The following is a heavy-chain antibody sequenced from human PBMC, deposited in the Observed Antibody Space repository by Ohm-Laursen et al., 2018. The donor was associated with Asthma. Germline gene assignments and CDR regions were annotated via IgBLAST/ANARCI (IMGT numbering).Heavy chain of an antibody. CDR3: ARGQGYSSGWYFDY. Sequence: SETLSLTCTVSGGSISSYYWSWIRQPPGKGLEWIGYIYYSGSTNYNPSLKSRVTISVDTSKNQFSLKLSSVTAADTAVYYCARGQGYSSGWYFDYWGQGTLVTVSS. J-gene: IGHJ4*02. CDR1: GGSISSYY. CDR2: IYYSGST. V-gene: IGHV4-59*01. D-gene: IGHD6-19*01.